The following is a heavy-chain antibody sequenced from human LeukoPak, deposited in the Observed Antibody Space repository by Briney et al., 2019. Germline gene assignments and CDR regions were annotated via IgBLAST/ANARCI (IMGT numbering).Heavy chain of an antibody. J-gene: IGHJ4*02. D-gene: IGHD4-23*01. V-gene: IGHV3-23*01. CDR2: LCRSGDNT. CDR1: GFTFSSYA. Sequence: PGGSLRLSCAASGFTFSSYAMSWVRQAPGKGLEWVSALCRSGDNTYYADSVEGRFTISRDNSRSTLYLQMNSLRVEDTAVYYCVKDPGVVILPWGHWGQGTLVTVSS. CDR3: VKDPGVVILPWGH.